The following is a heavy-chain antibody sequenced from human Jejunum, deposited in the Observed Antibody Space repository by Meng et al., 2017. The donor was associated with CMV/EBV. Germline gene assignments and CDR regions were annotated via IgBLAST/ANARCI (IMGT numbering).Heavy chain of an antibody. J-gene: IGHJ4*02. V-gene: IGHV3-49*02. CDR2: IRSKPYGGTT. CDR3: ARGRREYCGITSCYVSGVDF. D-gene: IGHD2-2*01. Sequence: ISWVRQDPGKGLECVGFIRSKPYGGTTEYAASVRGRFTISRDDSKSSAYLQMNNLKTEDTAVYYCARGRREYCGITSCYVSGVDFWGQGTLVTVSS.